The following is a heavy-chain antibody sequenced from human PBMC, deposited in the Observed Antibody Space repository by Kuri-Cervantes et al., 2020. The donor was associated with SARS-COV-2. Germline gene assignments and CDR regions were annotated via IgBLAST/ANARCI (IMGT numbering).Heavy chain of an antibody. CDR3: AXVXLMITFGGXXVIPPDY. CDR1: GXTXTSYG. CDR2: ISAYNGNT. J-gene: IGHJ4*02. Sequence: ASVKVSCXASGXTXTSYGISWVRRAPGQGLEWMGWISAYNGNTGYAQKLQGRVTMTTDTSTSTAYMELRSLRSDDTAVYYCAXVXLMITFGGXXVIPPDYWGQGTLVTVSS. D-gene: IGHD3-16*02. V-gene: IGHV1-18*01.